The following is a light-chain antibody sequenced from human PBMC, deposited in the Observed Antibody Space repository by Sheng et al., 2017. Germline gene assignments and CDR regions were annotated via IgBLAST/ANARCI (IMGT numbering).Light chain of an antibody. V-gene: IGLV2-8*01. CDR3: TSYAGSDTLK. CDR1: INDIGGYDY. Sequence: QSVLTQPPSASGSPGESVTISCTGTINDIGGYDYISWYQQHPGKAPKLLIFEVRKRPSVVPDRFSGSKSGKTASLTVSGLQTEDEADYYCTSYAGSDTLKFGGGTKLTV. J-gene: IGLJ3*02. CDR2: EVR.